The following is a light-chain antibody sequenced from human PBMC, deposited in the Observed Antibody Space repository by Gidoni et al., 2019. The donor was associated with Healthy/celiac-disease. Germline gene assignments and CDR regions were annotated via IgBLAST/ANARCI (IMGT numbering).Light chain of an antibody. Sequence: DIQLPQSPSFLSASVGDRVTITCRASQGISSYLAWYQQKPGKAPKLLIYAASTLQSGVPSRFSGSGSGTEFTLTISSLQPEDFATYYCQQLNSYPLSYTFGQGTKLEIK. V-gene: IGKV1-9*01. CDR2: AAS. CDR1: QGISSY. J-gene: IGKJ2*01. CDR3: QQLNSYPLSYT.